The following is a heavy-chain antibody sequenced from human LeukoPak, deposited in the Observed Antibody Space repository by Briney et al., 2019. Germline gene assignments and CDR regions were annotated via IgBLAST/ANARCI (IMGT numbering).Heavy chain of an antibody. D-gene: IGHD3-3*01. CDR2: INHSGST. V-gene: IGHV4-34*01. CDR1: GGSFSGYY. Sequence: SETLSLTCAVYGGSFSGYYWSWIRQPPGKGLEWIGEINHSGSTNYNPSLKSRVTISVDTSKKQFSLKRRSVTAADTAGDYCARSSAYYDFWSGYYNSAFDIWGQGTMVTVSS. J-gene: IGHJ3*02. CDR3: ARSSAYYDFWSGYYNSAFDI.